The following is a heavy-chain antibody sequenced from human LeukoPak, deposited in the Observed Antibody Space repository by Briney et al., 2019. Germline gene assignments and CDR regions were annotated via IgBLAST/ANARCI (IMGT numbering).Heavy chain of an antibody. CDR2: IKQDGSEK. CDR1: GFSFSSYW. D-gene: IGHD3-9*01. CDR3: ARGGTNYDILTVTASGMDV. V-gene: IGHV3-7*01. J-gene: IGHJ6*02. Sequence: PGGSLRLSCAASGFSFSSYWMSWVRQAPGKGLEWVANIKQDGSEKYYVDSVKGRFTISRDNAKKSLYLQMNSLRAEDTAVYYCARGGTNYDILTVTASGMDVWGQGTTVTVSS.